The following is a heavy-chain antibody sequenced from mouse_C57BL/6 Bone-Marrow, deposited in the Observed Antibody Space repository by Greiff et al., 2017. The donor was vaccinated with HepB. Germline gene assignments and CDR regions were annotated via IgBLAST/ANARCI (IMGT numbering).Heavy chain of an antibody. Sequence: EVQLVESGGGLVQPGGSLSLSCAASGFTFTDYYMSWVRQPPGKALEWLGFIRNKANGYTTEYSASVKGRFTISRDNSQSILYLPMNALRAEDSATYYCAKSPYGSSYAMDYWGQGTSVTVSS. CDR2: IRNKANGYTT. J-gene: IGHJ4*01. D-gene: IGHD1-1*01. CDR1: GFTFTDYY. V-gene: IGHV7-3*01. CDR3: AKSPYGSSYAMDY.